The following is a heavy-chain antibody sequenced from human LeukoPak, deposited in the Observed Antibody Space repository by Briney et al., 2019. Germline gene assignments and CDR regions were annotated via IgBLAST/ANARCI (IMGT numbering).Heavy chain of an antibody. J-gene: IGHJ4*02. CDR1: GGTFSSYA. CDR3: AMYYYDSSGYYFFDY. Sequence: GASVKVSCKASGGTFSSYAISWVRQAPGQGLEWMGRIIPILGIANYAQKFQGRVTITADKSTSTAYMELSSLRSEDTAVYYCAMYYYDSSGYYFFDYWGQGTLVTVSS. V-gene: IGHV1-69*04. D-gene: IGHD3-22*01. CDR2: IIPILGIA.